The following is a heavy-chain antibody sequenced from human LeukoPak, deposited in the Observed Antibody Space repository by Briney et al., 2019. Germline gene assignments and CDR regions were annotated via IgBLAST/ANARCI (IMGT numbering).Heavy chain of an antibody. CDR3: VREIWWRFDY. Sequence: PGGSLRLSCSASGFNFTNHYMSWVRQAPGKGLECVAKIKPDGSEKFYLDSVKGRLTISRDNSKNLLFLQLNSVRAEDTAVYYCVREIWWRFDYWGQGSLVTVSS. J-gene: IGHJ4*02. V-gene: IGHV3-7*01. CDR1: GFNFTNHY. CDR2: IKPDGSEK. D-gene: IGHD5-12*01.